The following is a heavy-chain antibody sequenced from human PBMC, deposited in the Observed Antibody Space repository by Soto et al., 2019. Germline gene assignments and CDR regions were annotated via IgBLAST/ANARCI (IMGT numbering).Heavy chain of an antibody. CDR2: IIPIIATA. CDR1: GRNFIDYA. J-gene: IGHJ4*02. CDR3: AGTYDTSGDYPYYFDY. V-gene: IGHV1-69*01. Sequence: QVQLVQSGAEVKKPGSSVRVSCEASGRNFIDYAFSWVRQAPGQGLEWMGGIIPIIATADYAQKFQGRVTITADESTRTAYMEVTSLTSEDTAVYFCAGTYDTSGDYPYYFDYWGQGTPVTVSS. D-gene: IGHD3-22*01.